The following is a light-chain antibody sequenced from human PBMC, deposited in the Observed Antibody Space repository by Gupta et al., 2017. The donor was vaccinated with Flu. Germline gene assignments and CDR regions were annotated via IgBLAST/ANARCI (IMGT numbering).Light chain of an antibody. J-gene: IGKJ4*01. CDR2: KTQ. Sequence: DIPMTPYPSSLSASVGDRVTITCRASQDINFYINWFQHKSGKAPDRLIYKTQYLETGVSARFGGNGSGTDLTVKISSLKTEDVATYLCQQYVTFPLAFGGGTKMEIK. V-gene: IGKV1-33*01. CDR3: QQYVTFPLA. CDR1: QDINFY.